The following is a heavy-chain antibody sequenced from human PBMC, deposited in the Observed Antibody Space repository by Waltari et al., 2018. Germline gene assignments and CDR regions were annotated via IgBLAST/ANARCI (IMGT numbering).Heavy chain of an antibody. J-gene: IGHJ4*02. D-gene: IGHD3-10*01. CDR1: GYTFTGYY. V-gene: IGHV1-2*06. CDR2: INPNSGGT. Sequence: QVQLVQSGAEVKKPGASVKVSCKASGYTFTGYYMHWVRQAPGQGLEGMGRINPNSGGTKYAQQFQGRVTMTRDTSISTAYRELSRLRSDDTAVYYCARERITMVRGAPDYWGQGTLVTVSS. CDR3: ARERITMVRGAPDY.